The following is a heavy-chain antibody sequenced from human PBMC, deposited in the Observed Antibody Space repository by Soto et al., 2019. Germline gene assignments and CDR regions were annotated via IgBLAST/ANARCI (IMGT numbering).Heavy chain of an antibody. J-gene: IGHJ6*02. CDR3: ARDLRPYSGSSWANYYYYGMDV. D-gene: IGHD1-26*01. CDR2: IWYDGSNK. Sequence: PGGSLRLSCAASGFTFSSYGMHWVRQAPGKGLEWVAVIWYDGSNKYYADSVKGRFTISRDNSKNTLYLQMNSLRAEDTAVYYCARDLRPYSGSSWANYYYYGMDVWGQGTTVTVSS. CDR1: GFTFSSYG. V-gene: IGHV3-33*01.